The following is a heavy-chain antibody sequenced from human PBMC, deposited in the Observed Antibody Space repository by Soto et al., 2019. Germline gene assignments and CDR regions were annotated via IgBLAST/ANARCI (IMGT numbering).Heavy chain of an antibody. CDR2: IVVGSGNT. Sequence: QMQLVQSGPEVKKPGTSVKVSCKASGFTFTSSAVQWVRQARGQRLEWIGWIVVGSGNTNYAQKIQKRVTITRDMSTSTAYMEVSSLRYEDTAVYYCATSFGITMVRGVRADYWGQGTLVTVSS. D-gene: IGHD3-10*01. V-gene: IGHV1-58*01. CDR1: GFTFTSSA. J-gene: IGHJ4*02. CDR3: ATSFGITMVRGVRADY.